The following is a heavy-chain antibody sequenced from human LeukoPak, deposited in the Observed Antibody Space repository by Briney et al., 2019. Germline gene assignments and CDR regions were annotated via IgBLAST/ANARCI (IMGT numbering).Heavy chain of an antibody. CDR3: AREVYYYDSSGPVAFDI. CDR2: INPNSGGT. Sequence: ASVKVSCKASGYTFTGYYMHWVRQAPGQGLEWMGWINPNSGGTNYAQKFQGWVTMTRDTSISTAYMELSRLRSDDTAVYYCAREVYYYDSSGPVAFDIWGQGTMVTVSS. V-gene: IGHV1-2*04. CDR1: GYTFTGYY. D-gene: IGHD3-22*01. J-gene: IGHJ3*02.